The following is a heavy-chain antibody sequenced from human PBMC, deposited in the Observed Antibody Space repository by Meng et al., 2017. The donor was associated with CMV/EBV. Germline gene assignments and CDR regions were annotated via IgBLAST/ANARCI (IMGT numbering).Heavy chain of an antibody. CDR3: ASSLTYPDY. V-gene: IGHV4-34*01. CDR2: INHSGST. Sequence: QVQLQQWGAGLLEPSKTLSPTCAVYGGSFSGYYWSWIRQPPGKGLEWIGEINHSGSTNYNPSLKSRVTISVDTSKNQFSLKLSSVTAADTVVYYCASSLTYPDYWGQGTLVTVSS. CDR1: GGSFSGYY. D-gene: IGHD2-15*01. J-gene: IGHJ4*02.